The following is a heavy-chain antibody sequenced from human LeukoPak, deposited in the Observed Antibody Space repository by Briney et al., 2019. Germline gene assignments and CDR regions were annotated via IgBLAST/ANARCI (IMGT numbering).Heavy chain of an antibody. Sequence: GGSLRLSCAASGFTFDDYAMHWVRQAPGKGLEWVSGISWNSGSIGYADSVKGRFTISRDNAKNSLYLQMNSLRAEDTALYYRAKRSYPGGFAPWGQGTLVTVSS. J-gene: IGHJ5*02. V-gene: IGHV3-9*01. D-gene: IGHD1-26*01. CDR2: ISWNSGSI. CDR1: GFTFDDYA. CDR3: AKRSYPGGFAP.